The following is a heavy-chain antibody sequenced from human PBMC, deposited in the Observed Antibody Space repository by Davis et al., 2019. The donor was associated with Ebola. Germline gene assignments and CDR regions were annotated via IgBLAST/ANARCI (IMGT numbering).Heavy chain of an antibody. D-gene: IGHD3-10*01. Sequence: GGSLRLSCAASGFTVSSNHMSWVRQAPGKGLEWVSVIYDQSTAYADSVRGRFIISRDKSNNTLYLEMNSLRAEDTAVYYCARAGITMVQGVMGSYYYYGMDVWGQGTTVTVSS. CDR3: ARAGITMVQGVMGSYYYYGMDV. CDR1: GFTVSSNH. J-gene: IGHJ6*02. CDR2: IYDQST. V-gene: IGHV3-66*01.